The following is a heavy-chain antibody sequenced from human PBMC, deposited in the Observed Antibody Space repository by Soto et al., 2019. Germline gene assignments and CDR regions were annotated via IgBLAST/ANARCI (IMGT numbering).Heavy chain of an antibody. Sequence: PSETLSLTCAVYGGPFSGYYWSWIRQPPGKGLEWIGEINHSGSTNYNPSLKSRVTISVDTSKNQFSLKLSSVTAADTAVYYCARIRVVNRRILLEPNWFDPWGQGTLVTVSS. CDR2: INHSGST. J-gene: IGHJ5*02. CDR1: GGPFSGYY. CDR3: ARIRVVNRRILLEPNWFDP. D-gene: IGHD2-15*01. V-gene: IGHV4-34*01.